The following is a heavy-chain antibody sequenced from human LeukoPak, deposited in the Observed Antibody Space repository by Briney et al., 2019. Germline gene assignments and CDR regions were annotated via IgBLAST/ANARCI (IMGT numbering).Heavy chain of an antibody. CDR3: ARDRGDGYNFNY. J-gene: IGHJ4*02. CDR2: ISAYNGNT. Sequence: APVKASCKASGYTFTSTAISWVRQPPGQGLEWMGWISAYNGNTNYAQKLQGRVTMTTDTSTSTAYMELRSLRSDDTAVYYCARDRGDGYNFNYWGQGTLVTVSS. D-gene: IGHD5-24*01. V-gene: IGHV1-18*01. CDR1: GYTFTSTA.